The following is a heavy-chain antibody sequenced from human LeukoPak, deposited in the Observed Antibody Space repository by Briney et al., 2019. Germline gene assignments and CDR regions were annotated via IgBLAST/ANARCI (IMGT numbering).Heavy chain of an antibody. CDR3: AKAPSGSYYDYFDY. CDR1: GFTVSSNY. V-gene: IGHV3-66*01. Sequence: GSLRLSCAASGFTVSSNYMSWVRQAPGKGLEWVSVIYSGGSTYYADSVKGRFTISRDNSKNTLYLQMNSLRAEDTAVYYCAKAPSGSYYDYFDYWGQGTLVTVSS. J-gene: IGHJ4*02. CDR2: IYSGGST. D-gene: IGHD1-26*01.